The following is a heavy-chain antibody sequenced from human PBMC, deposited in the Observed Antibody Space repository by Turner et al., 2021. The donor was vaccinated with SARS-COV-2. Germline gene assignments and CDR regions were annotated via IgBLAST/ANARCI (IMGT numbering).Heavy chain of an antibody. V-gene: IGHV3-30-3*01. CDR3: ARDSSLGGSGWPIDY. J-gene: IGHJ4*02. Sequence: QVQLVESGGGVVQPGRSLRLSCAASGFTFSSYAMPWVRQAPGKGLEWVAVISYDGSNKYYADSVKGRFTISRDNSKNTLYLQMNSLRAEDTAVYYCARDSSLGGSGWPIDYWGQGTLLTVSS. CDR1: GFTFSSYA. D-gene: IGHD6-19*01. CDR2: ISYDGSNK.